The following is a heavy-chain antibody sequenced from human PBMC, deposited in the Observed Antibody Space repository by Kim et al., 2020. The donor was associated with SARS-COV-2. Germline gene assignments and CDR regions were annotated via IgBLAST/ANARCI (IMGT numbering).Heavy chain of an antibody. J-gene: IGHJ4*02. CDR3: ARHKWELRSENYFDY. CDR2: IYYSGST. D-gene: IGHD1-26*01. Sequence: LSLTCTVSGGSISSSSYYWGWIRQPPGKGLEWIGSIYYSGSTYYNPSLKSRVTISVDTSKNQFSLKLSSVTAADTAVYYCARHKWELRSENYFDYWGQGTLVTVSP. V-gene: IGHV4-39*01. CDR1: GGSISSSSYY.